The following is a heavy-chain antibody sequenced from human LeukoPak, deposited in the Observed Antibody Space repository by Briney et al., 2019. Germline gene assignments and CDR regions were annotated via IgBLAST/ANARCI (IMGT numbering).Heavy chain of an antibody. CDR2: FDPEDGET. CDR3: ATDTRWQWLVLGRNNWFDP. Sequence: ASVKVSCKVSGYTLTELSMHWVRQAPGKGLEWMGGFDPEDGETIYAQKFQGRVTMTEDTSTDTAYMELSSLRSEDTAVYYCATDTRWQWLVLGRNNWFDPWGQGTLVTVSS. CDR1: GYTLTELS. J-gene: IGHJ5*02. V-gene: IGHV1-24*01. D-gene: IGHD6-19*01.